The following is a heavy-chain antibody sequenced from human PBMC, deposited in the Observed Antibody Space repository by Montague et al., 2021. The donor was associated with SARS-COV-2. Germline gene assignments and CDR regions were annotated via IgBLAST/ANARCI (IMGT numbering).Heavy chain of an antibody. CDR3: ARDRKYCSSSCCYDIYSAMDV. CDR1: GFTFTHYE. Sequence: SLRLSCAASGFTFTHYEMSWVRQAPGKGLEWVSEISSGGGNIYYXDSVKGRFTISRDVAKNTLYLQMNNLGVDDTAVYYCARDRKYCSSSCCYDIYSAMDVWGQGTLVTVSS. D-gene: IGHD2-2*01. J-gene: IGHJ6*02. CDR2: ISSGGGNI. V-gene: IGHV3-48*03.